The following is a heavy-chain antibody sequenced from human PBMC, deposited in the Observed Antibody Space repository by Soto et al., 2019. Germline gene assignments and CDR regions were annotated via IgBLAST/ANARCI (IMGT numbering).Heavy chain of an antibody. CDR1: GCSISSGDYY. D-gene: IGHD3-3*01. Sequence: SDTLSLTCTASGCSISSGDYYWNWIGQPPGQELEGIVYVYCGGSAYYNPSLKTRVTISVDTSKDQFPLPLSSVTAADTAVYYRAREWLLHRHFDLWGLGTLVTVSS. CDR2: VYCGGSA. CDR3: AREWLLHRHFDL. J-gene: IGHJ4*02. V-gene: IGHV4-30-4*02.